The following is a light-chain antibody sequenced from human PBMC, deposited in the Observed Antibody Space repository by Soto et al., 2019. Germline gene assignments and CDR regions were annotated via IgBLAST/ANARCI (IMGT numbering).Light chain of an antibody. CDR3: QQSKTKLWT. J-gene: IGKJ1*01. CDR2: EAS. CDR1: ESISVW. Sequence: DILMTQSPSTLSASVGDRVTITCRASESISVWLVWYQQKPGKAPKLLIYEASILESGVPSRFSGTGSGTEFTLTISSLQPNDFATYYCQQSKTKLWTFGQGTKVDIK. V-gene: IGKV1-5*01.